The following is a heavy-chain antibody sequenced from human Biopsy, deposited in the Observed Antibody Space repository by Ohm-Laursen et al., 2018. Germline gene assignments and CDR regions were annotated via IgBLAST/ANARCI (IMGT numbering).Heavy chain of an antibody. CDR1: GGSISNYY. Sequence: SDTLSLTCTVSGGSISNYYWSWIRQPAGKGLEWIGRIYSSGSTNYNPSLKSRVTISVDTSKNHFSLRLRSVTPADTAIYCARDRGYYSDRTVPGYFDLWGRGTLVTVSS. CDR2: IYSSGST. CDR3: ARDRGYYSDRTVPGYFDL. V-gene: IGHV4-4*07. D-gene: IGHD3-22*01. J-gene: IGHJ2*01.